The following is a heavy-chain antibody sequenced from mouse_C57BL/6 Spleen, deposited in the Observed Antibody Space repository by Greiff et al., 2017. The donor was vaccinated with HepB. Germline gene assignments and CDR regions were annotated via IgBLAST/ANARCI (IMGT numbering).Heavy chain of an antibody. CDR2: ISSGGSYT. V-gene: IGHV5-6*01. D-gene: IGHD2-3*01. CDR1: GFTFSSYG. Sequence: EVMLVESGGDLVKPGGSLKLSCAASGFTFSSYGMSWVRQTPDKRLEWVATISSGGSYTYYPDSVKGRFTISRDNAKNTLYLQMSSLKSEDTAMYYCARQGYYLYYFDYWGQGTTLTVSS. J-gene: IGHJ2*01. CDR3: ARQGYYLYYFDY.